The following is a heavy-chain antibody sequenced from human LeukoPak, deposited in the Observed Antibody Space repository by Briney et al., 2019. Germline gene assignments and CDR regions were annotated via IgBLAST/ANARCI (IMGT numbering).Heavy chain of an antibody. D-gene: IGHD6-13*01. CDR3: ARDRLFYFGIAAAGMRYGMDV. J-gene: IGHJ6*02. CDR2: TYYRSKWYN. CDR1: GDSVSSNSAA. Sequence: SQTLSLTCAISGDSVSSNSAAWNWIRQSPSRGLEWLGRTYYRSKWYNDYAVSVRSRITINPDTSKNQFSLQLNSVTPEDTAVYYCARDRLFYFGIAAAGMRYGMDVWGQGTTVTVSS. V-gene: IGHV6-1*01.